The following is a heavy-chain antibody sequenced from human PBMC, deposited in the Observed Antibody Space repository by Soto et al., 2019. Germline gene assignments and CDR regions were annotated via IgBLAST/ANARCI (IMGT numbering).Heavy chain of an antibody. D-gene: IGHD1-1*01. CDR1: GGSFSCYQ. J-gene: IGHJ5*02. CDR3: ARGWRFDP. V-gene: IGHV4-34*01. Sequence: LSLTCGVYGGSFSCYQWNWIRQSPGQGLEWIGEINHSGTTKYNPSLESRINLSVDTSKKQFSLKMFSVTAADTAIYYCARGWRFDPWGKGTQVTVSS. CDR2: INHSGTT.